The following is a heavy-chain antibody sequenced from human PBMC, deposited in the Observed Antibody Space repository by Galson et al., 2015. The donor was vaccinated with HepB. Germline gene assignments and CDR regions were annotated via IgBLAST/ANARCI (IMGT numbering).Heavy chain of an antibody. CDR1: GFTFSSYS. J-gene: IGHJ4*02. Sequence: SLRLSCAASGFTFSSYSMNWVRQAPGKGLEWVSYISSSSSTIYYADSVKGRFTISRDNAKNSLYLQMNSLRAEDTAVYYCARGRRWELLTGVGAYFDYWGQGTLVTVSS. D-gene: IGHD1-26*01. V-gene: IGHV3-48*04. CDR2: ISSSSSTI. CDR3: ARGRRWELLTGVGAYFDY.